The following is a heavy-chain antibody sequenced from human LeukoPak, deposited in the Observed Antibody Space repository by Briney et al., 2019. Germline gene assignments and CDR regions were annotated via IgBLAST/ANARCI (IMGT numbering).Heavy chain of an antibody. D-gene: IGHD6-19*01. CDR1: GFTFSSYS. Sequence: GGSLRLSCAASGFTFSSYSMNWVRQAPGKGLEWVSSISSSRSYIYYADSVKGRFTISRDNAKNSLYLQMNSLRAEDTAVYYCAREGVHSSGWYNDYWGQGTLVTVSS. J-gene: IGHJ4*02. V-gene: IGHV3-21*01. CDR2: ISSSRSYI. CDR3: AREGVHSSGWYNDY.